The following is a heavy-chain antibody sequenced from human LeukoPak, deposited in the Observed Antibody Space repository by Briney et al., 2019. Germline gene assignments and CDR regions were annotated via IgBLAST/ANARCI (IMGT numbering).Heavy chain of an antibody. CDR2: INPNSGGT. D-gene: IGHD3-10*01. J-gene: IGHJ4*02. CDR1: GYTFTGYY. V-gene: IGHV1-2*02. Sequence: ASLKVSCKASGYTFTGYYIHWVGQAPGQGFEGMGWINPNSGGTNYAEKCQVRVTITRYTSISTAYMELSRLRSDDTAVYYCARVGDDYYGSGSPDYWGQGTLVTVSS. CDR3: ARVGDDYYGSGSPDY.